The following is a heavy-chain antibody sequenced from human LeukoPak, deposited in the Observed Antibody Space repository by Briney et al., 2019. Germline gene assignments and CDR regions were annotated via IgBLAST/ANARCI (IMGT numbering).Heavy chain of an antibody. CDR2: LYRGDST. J-gene: IGHJ4*02. Sequence: GGSLRLSCAASGFTVSSNYMSWVRQAPGKGLEWVSILYRGDSTYYADSVKGRFTISRDNSKNTLYLQMHSLRAEDTAVYYCAKDLDYDSIGSLGHWGQGTLVTVSS. V-gene: IGHV3-66*01. CDR3: AKDLDYDSIGSLGH. CDR1: GFTVSSNY. D-gene: IGHD3-22*01.